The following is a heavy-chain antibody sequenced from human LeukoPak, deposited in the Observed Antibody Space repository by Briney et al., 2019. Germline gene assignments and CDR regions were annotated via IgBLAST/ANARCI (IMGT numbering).Heavy chain of an antibody. CDR1: GFIFSSYA. CDR2: ISGSGATT. D-gene: IGHD1-1*01. J-gene: IGHJ4*02. Sequence: PGGSLRLSCAASGFIFSSYAMSWVRQAPGKGLEWVSDISGSGATTSFADSVKGRFTISRDNAKNTLYLQMNSLRAEDTAVYFCTTGRGVTRIDYWGQGTLVTVSS. V-gene: IGHV3-23*01. CDR3: TTGRGVTRIDY.